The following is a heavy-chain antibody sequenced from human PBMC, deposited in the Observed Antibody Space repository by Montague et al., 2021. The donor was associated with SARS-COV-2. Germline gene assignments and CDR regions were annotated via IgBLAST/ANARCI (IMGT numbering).Heavy chain of an antibody. CDR3: ARGPDHYDFWSGYYYYYMDV. D-gene: IGHD3-3*01. CDR1: GGSISSYY. CDR2: IYYSGST. V-gene: IGHV4-59*01. J-gene: IGHJ6*03. Sequence: SETLSLTCTVSGGSISSYYWSWIRQPPGTGLEWIGYIYYSGSTNYNPSLKSRVTISVATSKNQFSLKLSSVTAADTAVYYCARGPDHYDFWSGYYYYYMDVWGKGTAVTVSS.